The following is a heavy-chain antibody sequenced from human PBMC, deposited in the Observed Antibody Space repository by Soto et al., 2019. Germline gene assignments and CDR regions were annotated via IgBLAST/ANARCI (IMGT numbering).Heavy chain of an antibody. Sequence: GGSLRLSCAASGFSISDCGMNWVRRAPGKGLEWISYISTNNDAIYYADSVKGRFTISRDNAKNSLYLQMNSLRAEDTALYYCASVLGSRRSGSYPSYWGQGTLVTVSS. J-gene: IGHJ4*02. CDR3: ASVLGSRRSGSYPSY. D-gene: IGHD3-10*01. CDR1: GFSISDCG. V-gene: IGHV3-48*01. CDR2: ISTNNDAI.